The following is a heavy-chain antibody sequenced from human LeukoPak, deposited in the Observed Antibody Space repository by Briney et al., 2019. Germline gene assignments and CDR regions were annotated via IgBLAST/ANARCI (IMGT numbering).Heavy chain of an antibody. D-gene: IGHD6-13*01. CDR2: INPNSGGT. V-gene: IGHV1-2*02. J-gene: IGHJ1*01. Sequence: ASVNVSFKSSRYTFTGYYIHWVRQAPGQGLGLMGWINPNSGGTNYAQKFQGRVTMTRDTSINTAYMELSRLRSDDTAVYYCARAVAAAGTGAEYFQHWGQGTLVTVSS. CDR3: ARAVAAAGTGAEYFQH. CDR1: RYTFTGYY.